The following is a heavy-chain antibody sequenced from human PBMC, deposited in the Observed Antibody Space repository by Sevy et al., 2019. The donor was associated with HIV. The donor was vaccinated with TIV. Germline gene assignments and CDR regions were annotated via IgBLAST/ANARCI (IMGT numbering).Heavy chain of an antibody. V-gene: IGHV4-31*03. CDR2: IFYSGST. D-gene: IGHD3-22*01. Sequence: SENLSLTCTVSGDSTSRGGYYWSWIRQHPGGGLEWIGYIFYSGSTYDNVSLKSRLTISVDTSKNQFSLNLSSVTAADTAVYYCASAPYYYDSGGYYRGEYFQHWGQGTLVTVS. CDR3: ASAPYYYDSGGYYRGEYFQH. CDR1: GDSTSRGGYY. J-gene: IGHJ1*01.